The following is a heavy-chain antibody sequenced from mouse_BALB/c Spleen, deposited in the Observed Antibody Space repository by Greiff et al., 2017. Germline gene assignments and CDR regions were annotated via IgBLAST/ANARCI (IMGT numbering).Heavy chain of an antibody. J-gene: IGHJ4*01. CDR3: AREGYGYDAMDY. CDR2: IYPGDGDT. Sequence: QVQLQQSGAELARPGASVKLSCKASGYTFTSYWMQWVKQRPGQGLEWIGAIYPGDGDTRYTQKFKGKATLTADKSSSTAYMQLSSLASEDSAVYYCAREGYGYDAMDYWGQGTSVTVSS. D-gene: IGHD1-2*01. V-gene: IGHV1-87*01. CDR1: GYTFTSYW.